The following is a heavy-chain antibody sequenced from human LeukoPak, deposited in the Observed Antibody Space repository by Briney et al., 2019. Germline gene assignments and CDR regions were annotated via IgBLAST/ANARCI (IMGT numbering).Heavy chain of an antibody. V-gene: IGHV3-30*04. CDR1: GFTFSSYA. Sequence: GGSLRLSCAASGFTFSSYAMHWVRQAPGKGLEWVAVISYDGSNKYYADSVKGRFTISRDNSKNTLYLQMNSLRAEDTAVYYCARGRRIVVVPAVYGMDVWGQGTTVTVSS. CDR2: ISYDGSNK. D-gene: IGHD2-2*01. J-gene: IGHJ6*02. CDR3: ARGRRIVVVPAVYGMDV.